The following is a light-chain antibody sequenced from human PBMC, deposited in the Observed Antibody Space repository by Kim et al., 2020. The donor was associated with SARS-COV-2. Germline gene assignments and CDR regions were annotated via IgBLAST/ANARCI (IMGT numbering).Light chain of an antibody. CDR1: SSDVGRYNL. J-gene: IGLJ2*01. V-gene: IGLV2-23*02. CDR3: CSYAGSSTPVV. Sequence: QSVLTQPASVSGSPGQSITISCTGTSSDVGRYNLVSWYQQHPGKAPKLIIYEVSKRPSGVSNRFSGSKSGNTASLTISGLQAEDEADYYCCSYAGSSTPVVFGGGTQLTVL. CDR2: EVS.